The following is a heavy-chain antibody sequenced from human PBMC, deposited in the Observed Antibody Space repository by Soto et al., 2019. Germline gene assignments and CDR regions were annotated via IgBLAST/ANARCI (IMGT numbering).Heavy chain of an antibody. Sequence: EVQLLESGGGLVQPGGSLRLSCATSGFTFSSYAMNWVRQAPGKGLEWVSAITGSGDSTYYADSVKGRFTISRDNSKNTLFLQMNSLRADDTAVYYCAKGAGSDSGRYWGQGTLVTVSS. CDR1: GFTFSSYA. V-gene: IGHV3-23*01. CDR2: ITGSGDST. D-gene: IGHD3-10*01. J-gene: IGHJ4*02. CDR3: AKGAGSDSGRY.